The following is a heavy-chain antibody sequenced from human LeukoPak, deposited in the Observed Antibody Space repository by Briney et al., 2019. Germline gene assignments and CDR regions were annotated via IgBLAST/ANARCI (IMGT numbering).Heavy chain of an antibody. CDR1: GGTFSSYA. J-gene: IGHJ3*02. D-gene: IGHD3-22*01. V-gene: IGHV1-69*05. Sequence: SVRVSCKASGGTFSSYAISWVRQAPGQGLEWMGRIIPIFGTANYAQKFQGRVTITTDESTSTAYMELSSLRSEDTAVYYCATYYDSSGYYYHRAFDIWGQGTMVTVSS. CDR3: ATYYDSSGYYYHRAFDI. CDR2: IIPIFGTA.